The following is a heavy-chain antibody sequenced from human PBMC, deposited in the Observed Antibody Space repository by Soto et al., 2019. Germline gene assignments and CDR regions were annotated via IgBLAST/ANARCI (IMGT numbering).Heavy chain of an antibody. CDR1: GFTFDDYA. Sequence: SLRLSCAASGFTFDDYAMHWVRQAPGKGLEWVSGISWIGGSKGYADSVKGRFTISRDNAKNSLYLQMNSLRAEDTALYYCAKDMRNYYDSSGYDPVYYGMDVWGQGTTVTVSS. V-gene: IGHV3-9*01. J-gene: IGHJ6*02. CDR2: ISWIGGSK. D-gene: IGHD3-22*01. CDR3: AKDMRNYYDSSGYDPVYYGMDV.